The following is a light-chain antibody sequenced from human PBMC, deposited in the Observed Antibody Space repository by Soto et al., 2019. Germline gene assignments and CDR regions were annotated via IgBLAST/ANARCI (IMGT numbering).Light chain of an antibody. CDR3: QQYGNSPRYS. V-gene: IGKV3-20*01. CDR1: QSVSSNY. CDR2: GTS. Sequence: EIVLTQSPGTLSLSLGERATLSCRASQSVSSNYLAWYQQTPGQAPRLLIYGTSSRATGIPDRFSGSGSWTDFTLTISRLEPEDFAVYYCQQYGNSPRYSFGQGTKLEIK. J-gene: IGKJ2*03.